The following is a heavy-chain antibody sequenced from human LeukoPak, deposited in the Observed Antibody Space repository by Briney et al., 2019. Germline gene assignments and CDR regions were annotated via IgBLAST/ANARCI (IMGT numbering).Heavy chain of an antibody. V-gene: IGHV3-33*01. CDR3: ARVGYCSSTSCSDFDY. J-gene: IGHJ4*02. Sequence: GSLRLSCAASGFTFSSYGMHWVRQAPGKGLEWVAVIWYDGSNKYYADSVKGRFTISRDNSKNTLYLQMNSLRAEDTAVYYCARVGYCSSTSCSDFDYWGQGTLVTVSS. D-gene: IGHD2-2*01. CDR2: IWYDGSNK. CDR1: GFTFSSYG.